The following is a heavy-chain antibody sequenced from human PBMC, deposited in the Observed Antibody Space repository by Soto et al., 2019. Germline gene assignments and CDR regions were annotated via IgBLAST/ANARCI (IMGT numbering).Heavy chain of an antibody. V-gene: IGHV3-74*01. D-gene: IGHD1-1*01. CDR2: ISDYGRI. CDR1: GFTFGNYW. Sequence: GGSLRLSCGTSGFTFGNYWMHWVRQAPGKGLVWVSRISDYGRINYADSVKDRFIISRGDARSELYLQLNDLRVEDTATYYCARGGLEPFDHWGQGALVTVSS. J-gene: IGHJ4*02. CDR3: ARGGLEPFDH.